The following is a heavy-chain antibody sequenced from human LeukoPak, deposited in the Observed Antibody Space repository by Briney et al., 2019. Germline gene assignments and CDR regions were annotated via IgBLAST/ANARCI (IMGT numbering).Heavy chain of an antibody. Sequence: PSETLSLTCAVYGGSFNGYYWSWIRQPPGKGLEWIGEINHSGSTNYNPSLKSRVTISVDTSKNQFSLKLSSVTAADTAVYYCARVYPPCPDCSGKGGWFDPWGQGTLVTVSS. J-gene: IGHJ5*02. CDR3: ARVYPPCPDCSGKGGWFDP. CDR1: GGSFNGYY. V-gene: IGHV4-34*01. D-gene: IGHD2-15*01. CDR2: INHSGST.